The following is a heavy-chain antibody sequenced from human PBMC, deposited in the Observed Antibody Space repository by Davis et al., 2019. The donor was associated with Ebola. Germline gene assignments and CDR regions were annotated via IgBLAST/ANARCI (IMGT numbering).Heavy chain of an antibody. J-gene: IGHJ4*02. V-gene: IGHV1-2*04. Sequence: ASVKVSCKASGYTFTGYYMHWVRQAPGQGLEWMGWINPNSGGTNYAQKFQGWATMTRDTSISTAYMELSRLRSEDTAVYYCARDIVVVPAAAYFDYWGQGTLVTVSS. D-gene: IGHD2-2*01. CDR2: INPNSGGT. CDR3: ARDIVVVPAAAYFDY. CDR1: GYTFTGYY.